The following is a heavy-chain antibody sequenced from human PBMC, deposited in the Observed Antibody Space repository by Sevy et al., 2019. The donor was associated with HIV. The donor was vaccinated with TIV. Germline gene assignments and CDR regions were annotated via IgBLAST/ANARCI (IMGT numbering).Heavy chain of an antibody. V-gene: IGHV4-39*01. CDR2: IYYRGAT. Sequence: SETLSLTCSVSGGSVSNPNYYWGWIRQPPGKGLEWIGSIYYRGATSYNPSLESRVTTSVDTSNNRFSLILTSVTAADTAVYYCARSQHFSGDYADYAFDVLGQGTMVTVSS. D-gene: IGHD4-17*01. J-gene: IGHJ3*01. CDR1: GGSVSNPNYY. CDR3: ARSQHFSGDYADYAFDV.